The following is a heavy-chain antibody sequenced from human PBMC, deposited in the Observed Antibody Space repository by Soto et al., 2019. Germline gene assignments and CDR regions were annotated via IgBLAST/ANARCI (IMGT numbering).Heavy chain of an antibody. CDR3: AQSNLGPQQFDY. D-gene: IGHD4-4*01. CDR1: GFTFSTYS. J-gene: IGHJ4*02. V-gene: IGHV3-23*01. Sequence: PGGSLRLSCAASGFTFSTYSMNWVRQAPGKGPEWVSVLSGGGNTFYADSVKGRFTISRDNSKNTVYLQMNSLRAEDTAVYYCAQSNLGPQQFDYWGQGTLVTVSS. CDR2: LSGGGNT.